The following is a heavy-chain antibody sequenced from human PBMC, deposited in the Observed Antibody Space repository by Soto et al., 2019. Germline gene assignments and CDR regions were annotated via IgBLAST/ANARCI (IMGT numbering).Heavy chain of an antibody. CDR3: AREGNGDSAYYYYGMDV. CDR1: GYTFTSYG. V-gene: IGHV1-18*01. D-gene: IGHD4-17*01. CDR2: ISAYNGNT. Sequence: QVQLVQSGAEVKKPGASVKVSCKASGYTFTSYGISWVRQAPGQGLEWMGWISAYNGNTNYAQKLQGGVTMTTDTSTSTAYMELRSLRSDDTAVYYCAREGNGDSAYYYYGMDVWGQGTTVTVSS. J-gene: IGHJ6*02.